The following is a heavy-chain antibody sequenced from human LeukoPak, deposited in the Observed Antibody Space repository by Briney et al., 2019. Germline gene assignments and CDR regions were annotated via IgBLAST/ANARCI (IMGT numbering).Heavy chain of an antibody. V-gene: IGHV4-39*07. CDR1: GGSISSSSYY. CDR3: ARTGVGELLFWFDP. CDR2: IYYSGST. Sequence: PSETLSLTCTVSGGSISSSSYYWGWIRQPPGKGLEWIGYIYYSGSTYYDPSLKSRVTMSVDTSKNQFSLKLTSVTAADTAVYYCARTGVGELLFWFDPWGQGTLVTVSS. D-gene: IGHD1-26*01. J-gene: IGHJ5*02.